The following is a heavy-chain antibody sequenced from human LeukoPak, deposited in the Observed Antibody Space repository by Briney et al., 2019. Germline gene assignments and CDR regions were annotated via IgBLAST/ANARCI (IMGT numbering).Heavy chain of an antibody. D-gene: IGHD1-26*01. CDR1: GFTFSSYW. CDR2: IKQDGSEK. V-gene: IGHV3-7*01. CDR3: ARDWWELLVPVAFDI. J-gene: IGHJ3*02. Sequence: GGSLRLSCAASGFTFSSYWMSWVRQAPGKGLEWVANIKQDGSEKYYVDSVKGRFTISRDNAKNSLYLQMNSLRAEDTAVYYCARDWWELLVPVAFDIWGRGTMVTVSS.